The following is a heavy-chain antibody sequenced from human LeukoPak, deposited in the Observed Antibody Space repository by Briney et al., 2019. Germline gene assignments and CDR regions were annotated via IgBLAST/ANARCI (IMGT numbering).Heavy chain of an antibody. Sequence: PSQTLSLTCTVSGGSVNNGNHYWTWIRQPPGKGLEWIGYIYYSGSTYYNPSLKSRLTISIDTSKNQFSLKLTSVTAADTAVYYCARAGYCSGSTCYSWFFDLWGRGTLVTASS. D-gene: IGHD2-15*01. CDR1: GGSVNNGNHY. J-gene: IGHJ2*01. CDR2: IYYSGST. V-gene: IGHV4-30-4*01. CDR3: ARAGYCSGSTCYSWFFDL.